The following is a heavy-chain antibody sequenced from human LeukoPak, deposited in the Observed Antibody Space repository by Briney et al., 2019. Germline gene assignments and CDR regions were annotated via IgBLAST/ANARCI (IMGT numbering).Heavy chain of an antibody. CDR3: AIGPAAAGTFDF. CDR2: INPSTGGT. J-gene: IGHJ4*02. V-gene: IGHV1-2*06. CDR1: GYTFTAYY. Sequence: ASVKVSCKASGYTFTAYYIYWVRQAPGQGLEWMGRINPSTGGTNYAQNFQGRVTMTGDTSISTAYMELTRLTSDDTAKYYCAIGPAAAGTFDFWGQGTLVTVSS. D-gene: IGHD6-13*01.